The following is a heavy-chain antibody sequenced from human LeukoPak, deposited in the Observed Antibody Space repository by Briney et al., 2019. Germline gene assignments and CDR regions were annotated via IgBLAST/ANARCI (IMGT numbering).Heavy chain of an antibody. Sequence: SGGSLRLSCAASGFTFSSYSMNWVRQAPGEGLEWLGRIKSKVHGETIDYAAPVKGRFTISRDDSKNTLYLEMNSLKTEDTAVYYCTTVWGGDWGQGTLVTVSS. J-gene: IGHJ1*01. CDR2: IKSKVHGETI. V-gene: IGHV3-15*01. CDR3: TTVWGGD. CDR1: GFTFSSYS. D-gene: IGHD7-27*01.